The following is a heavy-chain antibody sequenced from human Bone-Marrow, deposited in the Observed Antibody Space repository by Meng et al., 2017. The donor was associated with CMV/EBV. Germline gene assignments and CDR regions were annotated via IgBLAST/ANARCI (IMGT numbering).Heavy chain of an antibody. D-gene: IGHD6-19*01. J-gene: IGHJ4*01. V-gene: IGHV3-30*18. CDR2: ISDDGNNK. CDR1: GFTFSTSG. Sequence: GESLKISCSTSGFTFSTSGLHWVRQAPGKGLEWLTFISDDGNNKHFADSMKGRLTVSRDNSKGTLYLQMNSLGPDDTAIYYCAKETDNGWHIPDWGHGALVTVSS. CDR3: AKETDNGWHIPD.